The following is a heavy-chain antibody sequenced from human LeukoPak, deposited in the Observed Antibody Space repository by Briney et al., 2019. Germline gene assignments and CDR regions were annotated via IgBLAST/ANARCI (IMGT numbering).Heavy chain of an antibody. V-gene: IGHV3-53*01. CDR3: ARVRLDRSERNLDAFEN. CDR2: IYSGGST. D-gene: IGHD1-14*01. J-gene: IGHJ3*02. Sequence: GGSLRLPCAASEFTVSSNYMSWVRQAPGKGLEWVSSIYSGGSTYYADSVKGRFTISRDNSKNMVYLQMNSLRAEDTAVYFCARVRLDRSERNLDAFENWGQGTMVTVSS. CDR1: EFTVSSNY.